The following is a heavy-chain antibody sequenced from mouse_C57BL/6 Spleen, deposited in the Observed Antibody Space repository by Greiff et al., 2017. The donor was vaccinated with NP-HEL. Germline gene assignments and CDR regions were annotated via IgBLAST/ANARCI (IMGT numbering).Heavy chain of an antibody. CDR2: INPSNGGT. V-gene: IGHV1-53*01. J-gene: IGHJ1*03. CDR3: ARDLANWEGYFDV. Sequence: VQLQQPGTELVKPGASVKLSCKASGYTFTSYWMHWVKQRPGQGLEWIGNINPSNGGTNYNEKFKSKATLTVDKSSSTAYMQLSSLTSEDSAVYYCARDLANWEGYFDVWGTGTTVTVSS. D-gene: IGHD4-1*01. CDR1: GYTFTSYW.